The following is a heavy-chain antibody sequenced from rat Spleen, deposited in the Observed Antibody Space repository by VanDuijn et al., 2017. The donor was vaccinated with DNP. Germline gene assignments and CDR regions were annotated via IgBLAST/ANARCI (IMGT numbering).Heavy chain of an antibody. CDR2: INTGGGNT. V-gene: IGHV5-25*01. CDR3: ARHPRRGVSFDY. D-gene: IGHD4-3*01. Sequence: EVQLVESDGGLVQPGRSMKLSCTALGFTFSNYYMAWVRQAPTKGLEWVASINTGGGNTYYRDSVKGRFTISRDNAKNTLYLQMDSLRSEDTATYYCARHPRRGVSFDYWGQGVMVTVSS. J-gene: IGHJ2*01. CDR1: GFTFSNYY.